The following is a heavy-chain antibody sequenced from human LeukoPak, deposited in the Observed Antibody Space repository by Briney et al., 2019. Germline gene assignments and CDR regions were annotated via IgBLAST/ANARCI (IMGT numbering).Heavy chain of an antibody. V-gene: IGHV3-23*01. CDR1: GFTFSSYA. CDR2: ISSSGGST. D-gene: IGHD2-15*01. J-gene: IGHJ4*02. CDR3: APGSYFDY. Sequence: GGSLRLSCAASGFTFSSYAMSWVRQAPEKGLEWVSAISSSGGSTYYADSVKGRFTISRDNSKSTLYLQMNSLRAEDTAVYYCAPGSYFDYWGQGTLVTVSS.